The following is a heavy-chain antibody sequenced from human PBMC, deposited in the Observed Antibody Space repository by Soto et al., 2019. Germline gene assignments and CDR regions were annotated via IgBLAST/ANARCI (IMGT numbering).Heavy chain of an antibody. V-gene: IGHV4-30-2*01. CDR1: GGSISSGGYS. CDR2: IYHSGST. J-gene: IGHJ5*02. D-gene: IGHD3-16*01. CDR3: ARGQLRRGGWFDP. Sequence: SETLSLTCAVSGGSISSGGYSWSWIRRPPGKGLEWIGYIYHSGSTYYNPSLKSRVTISVDRSKNQFSLKLSSVTAADTAVYYCARGQLRRGGWFDPWGQGTLVTVSS.